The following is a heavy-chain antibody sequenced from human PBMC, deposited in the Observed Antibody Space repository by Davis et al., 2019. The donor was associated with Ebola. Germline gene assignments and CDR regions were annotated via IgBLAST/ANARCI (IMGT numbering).Heavy chain of an antibody. CDR2: ISYDGSNK. CDR1: GFTFSSYA. V-gene: IGHV3-30*18. J-gene: IGHJ4*02. Sequence: GESLKISCAASGFTFSSYAMHWVRQAPGKGLEWVAVISYDGSNKYYADSAKGRFTITRDNSKNTLYLQMNSLRAEDTAMYYCAKLLMGQLSHFDYWSQGTLVTVSS. D-gene: IGHD6-6*01. CDR3: AKLLMGQLSHFDY.